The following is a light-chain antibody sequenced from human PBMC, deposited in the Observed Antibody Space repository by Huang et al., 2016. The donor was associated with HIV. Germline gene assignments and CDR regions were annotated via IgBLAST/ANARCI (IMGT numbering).Light chain of an antibody. CDR1: QSVGSY. CDR2: DAS. Sequence: EIVLTQSPATLSLSPGERATLSCRASQSVGSYLAWYQQKPGQAPRLLIYDASNRATGIPARFSGSGSGTDFTLTISSLEPEDFAVYYCQQRSNWPLTFGGGTKVEIE. CDR3: QQRSNWPLT. J-gene: IGKJ4*01. V-gene: IGKV3-11*01.